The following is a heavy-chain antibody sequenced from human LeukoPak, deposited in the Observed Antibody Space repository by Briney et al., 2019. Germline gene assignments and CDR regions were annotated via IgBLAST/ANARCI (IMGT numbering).Heavy chain of an antibody. CDR3: ARYLGLYDYGDHNGNYYYGMDV. CDR1: GGSISSGGYS. Sequence: SETLSLTCAVSGGSISSGGYSWSWIRQPPGKGLEWIGYIYHSGSTNYNPSLKSRVTISVDTSKNQFSLKLSSVTAADTAVYYCARYLGLYDYGDHNGNYYYGMDVWGQGTTVTVSS. CDR2: IYHSGST. V-gene: IGHV4-30-2*01. J-gene: IGHJ6*02. D-gene: IGHD4-17*01.